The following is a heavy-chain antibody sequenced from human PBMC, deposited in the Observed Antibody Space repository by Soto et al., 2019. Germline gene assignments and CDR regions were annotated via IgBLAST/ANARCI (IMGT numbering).Heavy chain of an antibody. CDR3: AKDYGGKDGDY. CDR2: IIPILGIA. J-gene: IGHJ4*02. D-gene: IGHD4-17*01. Sequence: QVQLVQSGAEVKKPGSSVKVSCKASGGTFSSYTISWVRQAPGQGLEWMGRIIPILGIAYYAQKFQGRVTLSADQSTSTAYMELSSLRSEDTTVYYCAKDYGGKDGDYWGQGTLVTVSS. V-gene: IGHV1-69*08. CDR1: GGTFSSYT.